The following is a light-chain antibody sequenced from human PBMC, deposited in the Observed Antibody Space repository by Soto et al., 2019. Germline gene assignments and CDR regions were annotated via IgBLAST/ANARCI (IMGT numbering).Light chain of an antibody. J-gene: IGLJ3*02. V-gene: IGLV1-44*01. CDR3: ASWDDSLNIWV. CDR2: KTD. Sequence: QSVMTQSPSASGTHGQRVTISCSGSSANIERNNVNWYQQFPKTAPKLLIYKTDQRPSGVPDRFSASKSGTSASLAISGLQSEDEADYYCASWDDSLNIWVFGGGTKLTVL. CDR1: SANIERNN.